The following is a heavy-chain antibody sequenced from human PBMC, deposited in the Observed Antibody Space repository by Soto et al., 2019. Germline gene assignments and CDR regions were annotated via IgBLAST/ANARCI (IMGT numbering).Heavy chain of an antibody. CDR1: GFTFSSYC. J-gene: IGHJ4*02. D-gene: IGHD6-6*01. Sequence: EGSLRLSCAAYGFTFSSYCMSWVRQAPGKGLEWVSAISGSGGSTYYADSVKGRFTISRDNSKNTLYLQMNSLRAEDTAVYYCAKDYAAPDDYWGQGTLVTVSS. V-gene: IGHV3-23*01. CDR3: AKDYAAPDDY. CDR2: ISGSGGST.